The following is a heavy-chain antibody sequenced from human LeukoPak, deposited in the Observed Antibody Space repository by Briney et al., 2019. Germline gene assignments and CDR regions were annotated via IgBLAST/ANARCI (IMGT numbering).Heavy chain of an antibody. D-gene: IGHD4-17*01. J-gene: IGHJ1*01. CDR1: GFTFRNYA. Sequence: PGGSLRLSCAASGFTFRNYAVVLVRQAPGKGLEWVSAITGSGSTTYYADSVRGRFTIYRDNSKNTLYLQMNSLRGEDTAVYYCGKDPNGDYVGAFDFQRWGQGTLVTVSS. CDR3: GKDPNGDYVGAFDFQR. V-gene: IGHV3-23*01. CDR2: ITGSGSTT.